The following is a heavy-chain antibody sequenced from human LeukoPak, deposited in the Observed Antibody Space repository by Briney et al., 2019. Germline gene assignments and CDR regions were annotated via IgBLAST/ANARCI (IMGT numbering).Heavy chain of an antibody. CDR2: INPNNGGT. V-gene: IGHV1-2*02. D-gene: IGHD1-1*01. Sequence: ASVKVSCKASGYTFSDYHMHWVRQAPGQGLEWMGWINPNNGGTNSAQKFQGRVTMTRDTSIGTAYMELNRLTYDDTAVYYCGRDRHWNQGNFDYWGQGTLVTVSS. CDR3: GRDRHWNQGNFDY. J-gene: IGHJ4*02. CDR1: GYTFSDYH.